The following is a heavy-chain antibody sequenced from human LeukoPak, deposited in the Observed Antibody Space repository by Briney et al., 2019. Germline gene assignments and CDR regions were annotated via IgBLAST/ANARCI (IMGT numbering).Heavy chain of an antibody. CDR1: GYTFTSYY. CDR3: AREYLRFLEWLSHFDY. Sequence: ASVKVSCKASGYTFTSYYMHWVRQAPGQGLEWMGIINPSGGSTRYAQKFQGRVTMTRDTSTSTVYMELSSLGSEDTAVYYCAREYLRFLEWLSHFDYWGQGTLVTVSS. D-gene: IGHD3-3*01. J-gene: IGHJ4*02. CDR2: INPSGGST. V-gene: IGHV1-46*01.